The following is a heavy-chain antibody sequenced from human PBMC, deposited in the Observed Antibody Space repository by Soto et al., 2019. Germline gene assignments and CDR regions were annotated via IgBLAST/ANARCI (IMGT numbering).Heavy chain of an antibody. CDR3: ARAPGDYFDY. Sequence: DLEWIGYIFYSGSTYYNPSLKSRVTISVDTSKNQFSLKLSSVTAADTAVYYCARAPGDYFDYWGQGTLVTVSS. J-gene: IGHJ4*02. V-gene: IGHV4-31*02. CDR2: IFYSGST.